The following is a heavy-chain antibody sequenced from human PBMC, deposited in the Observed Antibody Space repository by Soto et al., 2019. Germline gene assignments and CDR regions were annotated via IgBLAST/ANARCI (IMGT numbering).Heavy chain of an antibody. CDR1: GFTFSTYV. D-gene: IGHD3-10*01. V-gene: IGHV3-23*01. Sequence: HPGGSLRLSCTASGFTFSTYVMTWVRQAPGKGLEWVSVISGNGDGTYYADSVKGRFTISRDNSRNTLYLQMNSLSAEDTAVYYCAINFGLGSYFRVPYNYWGQGTLVTVSS. CDR3: AINFGLGSYFRVPYNY. J-gene: IGHJ4*02. CDR2: ISGNGDGT.